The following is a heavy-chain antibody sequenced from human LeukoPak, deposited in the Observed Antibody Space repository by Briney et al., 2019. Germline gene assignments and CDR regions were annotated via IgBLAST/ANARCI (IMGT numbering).Heavy chain of an antibody. CDR1: GFTVSTNY. Sequence: GGSLRLSCAASGFTVSTNYMTWVRQAPGKGLEWVSAISGSGGSTYYADSVKGRFTISRDNSKNTLYLQMNSLRAEDTAVYYCAKVRPEGVGATLYYFDYWGQGTLVTVSS. J-gene: IGHJ4*02. V-gene: IGHV3-23*01. D-gene: IGHD1-26*01. CDR2: ISGSGGST. CDR3: AKVRPEGVGATLYYFDY.